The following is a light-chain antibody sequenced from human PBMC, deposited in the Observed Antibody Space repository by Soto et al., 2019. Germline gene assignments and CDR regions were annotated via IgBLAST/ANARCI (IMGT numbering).Light chain of an antibody. CDR3: RSYTSSSTPYV. Sequence: QSALTQPASVSGSPGQSITISCTGTSSGVGGYNYVSWYQQHPVKAPKLMIYDVTNRPSGVSDRFSGSKSGNTASLTISGLQAEDEADYYCRSYTSSSTPYVFGTGTKLTVL. CDR1: SSGVGGYNY. J-gene: IGLJ1*01. CDR2: DVT. V-gene: IGLV2-14*01.